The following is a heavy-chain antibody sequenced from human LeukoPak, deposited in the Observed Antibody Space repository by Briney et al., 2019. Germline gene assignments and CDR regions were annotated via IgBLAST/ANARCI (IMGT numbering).Heavy chain of an antibody. Sequence: GGSLRLSCAASGFTFSSYGMHWVRQAPGKGLEWVAVIWYDGSNKYYADSVKGRFTISRDNSKNTLYLQMSSLRAEDTAVYYCARGPGDSSSSPFYWGQGTLVTVSS. D-gene: IGHD6-6*01. V-gene: IGHV3-33*01. CDR2: IWYDGSNK. J-gene: IGHJ4*02. CDR1: GFTFSSYG. CDR3: ARGPGDSSSSPFY.